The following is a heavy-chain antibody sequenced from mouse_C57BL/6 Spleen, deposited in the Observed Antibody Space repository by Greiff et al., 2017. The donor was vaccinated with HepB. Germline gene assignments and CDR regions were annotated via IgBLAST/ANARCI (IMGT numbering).Heavy chain of an antibody. J-gene: IGHJ3*01. Sequence: VQLQQSGAELVKPGASVKISCKASGYAFSSYWMNWVKQRPGKGLEWIGQIYPGDGDTNYNGKFKGKATLTADKSSSTAYMQLSRLTSEDSAVYFCARPIYDDYDRGFAYWGQGTLVTVSA. CDR1: GYAFSSYW. CDR2: IYPGDGDT. D-gene: IGHD2-4*01. CDR3: ARPIYDDYDRGFAY. V-gene: IGHV1-80*01.